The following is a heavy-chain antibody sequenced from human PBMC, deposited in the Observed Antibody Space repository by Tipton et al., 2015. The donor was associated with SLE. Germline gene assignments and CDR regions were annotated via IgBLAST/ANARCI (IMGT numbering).Heavy chain of an antibody. J-gene: IGHJ4*02. CDR2: INHSGSA. V-gene: IGHV4-34*01. D-gene: IGHD3-3*01. CDR1: GGSFSGYH. CDR3: ARGGYDFWSGPGNY. Sequence: LRLSCAVYGGSFSGYHWSWIRQPPGKGLEWIGEINHSGSATYNPSLKNRVTISLDTSKNQFSLKLRSVTAADTAVYYCARGGYDFWSGPGNYWGQGTLVTVSS.